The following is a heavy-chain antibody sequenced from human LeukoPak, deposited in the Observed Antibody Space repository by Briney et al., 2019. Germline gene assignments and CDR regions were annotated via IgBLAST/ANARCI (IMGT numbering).Heavy chain of an antibody. V-gene: IGHV3-64*01. D-gene: IGHD3-10*01. J-gene: IGHJ4*02. Sequence: GGSLRLSCAASGFTFSSYAMHWVRQAPGKGLEYASAISSNGSSTYYANSVKGRFTISRDNSKNTLYLQMGSLRAEDMAVYYCARGAPSGLLWFGEFFDYWGQGTLVTVSS. CDR2: ISSNGSST. CDR1: GFTFSSYA. CDR3: ARGAPSGLLWFGEFFDY.